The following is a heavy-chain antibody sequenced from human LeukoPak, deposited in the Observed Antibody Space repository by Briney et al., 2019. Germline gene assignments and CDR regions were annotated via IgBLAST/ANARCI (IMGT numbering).Heavy chain of an antibody. CDR3: ARDKMGESQSEGAFDI. Sequence: ASVKVSCKASGFTFNGYYIHWVRQAPGQGLEWMGWISPNNGGTNYAQKFRGRVTMTRDTSISTAYMELSRLRSDDSAVYYCARDKMGESQSEGAFDIWGQGTMVTVSS. CDR1: GFTFNGYY. J-gene: IGHJ3*02. V-gene: IGHV1-2*02. CDR2: ISPNNGGT. D-gene: IGHD3-16*01.